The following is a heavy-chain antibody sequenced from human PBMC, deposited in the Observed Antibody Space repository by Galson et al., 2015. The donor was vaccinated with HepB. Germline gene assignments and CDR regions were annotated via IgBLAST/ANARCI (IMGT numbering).Heavy chain of an antibody. D-gene: IGHD6-19*01. Sequence: SLRLSCAASGFTFSSYAMRWVRQAPGKGLEWVGRIKSKTDGGTTDYAAPVKGRFTISRDDSKNTLYLQMNSLKTEDTAVYYCTTDPEAGPDYWGQGTLVTVSS. CDR3: TTDPEAGPDY. CDR1: GFTFSSYA. J-gene: IGHJ4*02. CDR2: IKSKTDGGTT. V-gene: IGHV3-15*01.